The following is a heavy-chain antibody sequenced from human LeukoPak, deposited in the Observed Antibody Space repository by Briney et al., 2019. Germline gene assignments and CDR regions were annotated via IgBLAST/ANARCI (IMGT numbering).Heavy chain of an antibody. CDR1: GYNFMRNW. V-gene: IGHV5-51*01. J-gene: IGHJ3*02. D-gene: IGHD4-17*01. CDR3: ARLDTVTTRANAFDI. Sequence: GESLKISCKGSGYNFMRNWIGWVRQMPGRGLEWMGVIYPGDSDTRYSPSFQGQVTISADESVSTAYLQWSSLKASDTAIHYCARLDTVTTRANAFDIWGQGTMDTVSS. CDR2: IYPGDSDT.